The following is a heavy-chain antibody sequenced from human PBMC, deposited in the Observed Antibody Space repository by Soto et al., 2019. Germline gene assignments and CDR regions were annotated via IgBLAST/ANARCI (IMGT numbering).Heavy chain of an antibody. Sequence: PSETLSLTCTFSGGSIRGYYWSWIRQPPGKGLEWIGYISYSGYTNYNPSLKSRLTMSVDMAKNQFSLKLNSLTAADTGVYYCGRTTEKDGKEGLDYWGQGTLVTVSS. CDR3: GRTTEKDGKEGLDY. CDR1: GGSIRGYY. CDR2: ISYSGYT. V-gene: IGHV4-59*01. J-gene: IGHJ4*02. D-gene: IGHD4-4*01.